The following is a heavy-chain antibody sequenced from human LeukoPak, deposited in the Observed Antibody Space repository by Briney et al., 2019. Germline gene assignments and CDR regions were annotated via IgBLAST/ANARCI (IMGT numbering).Heavy chain of an antibody. Sequence: ASVKVSCKASGYTFIGYYLHWVRQAPGQGLEWMGRINPNSGGTNYAQKFQGWVTMTRDTSVSTVYMELSRLRSDDTAVYYCARDQGQWLVHRIYYGMDVWGQGTTVTVSS. D-gene: IGHD6-19*01. J-gene: IGHJ6*02. CDR1: GYTFIGYY. CDR2: INPNSGGT. CDR3: ARDQGQWLVHRIYYGMDV. V-gene: IGHV1-2*04.